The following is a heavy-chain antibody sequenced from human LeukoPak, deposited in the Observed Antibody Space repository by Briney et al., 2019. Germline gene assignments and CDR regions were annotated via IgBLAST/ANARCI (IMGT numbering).Heavy chain of an antibody. CDR3: ARDRYGVGVAY. D-gene: IGHD4-17*01. V-gene: IGHV4-59*01. CDR1: GGSISSYY. J-gene: IGHJ4*02. Sequence: LETLSLTCTVSGGSISSYYWSWIRQPPGKGLEWIGYIYFSGSPNYNPSLKCRVTISVDTSNNPFSLKLTSVTTADTAVYYCARDRYGVGVAYWGQGTLVTVSS. CDR2: IYFSGSP.